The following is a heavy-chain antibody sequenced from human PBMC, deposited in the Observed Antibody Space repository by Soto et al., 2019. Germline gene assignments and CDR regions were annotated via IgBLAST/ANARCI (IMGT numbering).Heavy chain of an antibody. CDR3: AREVTGSWDT. D-gene: IGHD6-13*01. CDR1: GGSFSGYH. CDR2: INHGGSA. V-gene: IGHV4-34*01. Sequence: SETLSLTCAVYGGSFSGYHWSCIRQPPGKGLEWIGKINHGGSAIYSPSLKSRLTISVDTSKNQFSLELSSVTAADTAVYYCAREVTGSWDTWGRGTLVTVST. J-gene: IGHJ4*02.